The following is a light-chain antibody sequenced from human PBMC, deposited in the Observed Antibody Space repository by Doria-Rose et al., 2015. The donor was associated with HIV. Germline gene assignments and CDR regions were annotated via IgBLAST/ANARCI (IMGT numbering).Light chain of an antibody. CDR1: QRVQSSY. V-gene: IGKV3-20*01. Sequence: TQSPGTLSLSPGERATLSCRASQRVQSSYLAWYQQKPGQAPRLLIYDASTRATGIPDRISGSGSVTDFTLTISRLEPEDVAVYYCQQYGTSRGTFGQGTRLEIK. CDR3: QQYGTSRGT. J-gene: IGKJ5*01. CDR2: DAS.